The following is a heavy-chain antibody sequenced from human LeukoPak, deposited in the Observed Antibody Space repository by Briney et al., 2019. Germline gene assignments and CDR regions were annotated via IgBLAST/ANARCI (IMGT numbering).Heavy chain of an antibody. V-gene: IGHV3-30*18. CDR3: AKDPYPTPFSYYYGMDV. D-gene: IGHD2-2*02. CDR1: GFTFCSYG. J-gene: IGHJ6*02. CDR2: ISYDGSNK. Sequence: GGSLRLSCAASGFTFCSYGMHWVRQAPGKGLEWVADISYDGSNKYYADSVKGRFTISRDNSKNTLYLQMNSLRAEDTAVYYCAKDPYPTPFSYYYGMDVWGQGTTVTVSS.